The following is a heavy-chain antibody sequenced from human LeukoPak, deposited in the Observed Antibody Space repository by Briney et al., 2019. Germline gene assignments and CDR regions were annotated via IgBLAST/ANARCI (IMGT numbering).Heavy chain of an antibody. CDR1: GGSISSGGYS. D-gene: IGHD2-2*01. CDR2: IYHSGST. J-gene: IGHJ5*02. V-gene: IGHV4-30-2*01. CDR3: ARGGTLGVPAFLNWVDP. Sequence: SQTLSLTCAVSGGSISSGGYSWSWIRQPPGKGLEWIGYIYHSGSTYYNPSLKSRVTISVDRSKNQFSLKLSSVTAADTAVYYCARGGTLGVPAFLNWVDPWGQGILVTVSS.